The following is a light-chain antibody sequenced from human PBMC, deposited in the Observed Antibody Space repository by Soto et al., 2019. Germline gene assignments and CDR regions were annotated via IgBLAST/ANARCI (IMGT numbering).Light chain of an antibody. CDR3: HQYSSYPRT. CDR1: QGISSY. J-gene: IGKJ1*01. V-gene: IGKV1-8*01. Sequence: IRLPTSPSSLSGSTGDRVTITSRASQGISSYLAWYQQKPGKAPNLLIYAASTLQRGVPSRFSVTGSPLDLTLTITCLQFEDYATYYRHQYSSYPRTFGQGTKVDI. CDR2: AAS.